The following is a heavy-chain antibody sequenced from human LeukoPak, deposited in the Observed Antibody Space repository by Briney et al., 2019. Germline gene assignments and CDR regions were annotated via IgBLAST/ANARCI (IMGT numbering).Heavy chain of an antibody. CDR1: GFTFNTYG. V-gene: IGHV3-30*02. D-gene: IGHD3-3*01. Sequence: GGSLRLSCAASGFTFNTYGMHWVRQAPGKGLEWVAFIRYDGSDKYFADSVKGRFTISRDNSKNTLYLQMNSLRAEDTAVYYCAKDAGVALGGGVDYWGQGTLVTVSS. CDR3: AKDAGVALGGGVDY. CDR2: IRYDGSDK. J-gene: IGHJ4*02.